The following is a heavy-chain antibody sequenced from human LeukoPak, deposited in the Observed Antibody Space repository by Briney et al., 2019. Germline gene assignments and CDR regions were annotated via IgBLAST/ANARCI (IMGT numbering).Heavy chain of an antibody. V-gene: IGHV3-23*01. J-gene: IGHJ1*01. D-gene: IGHD6-19*01. CDR3: TRNSGWYGLS. Sequence: GGSLRLSCAASGFTFSSYAMSWDRQIAGKGLEWVSGINGNGGSTNYADSVKGRFTISRDNSKNTLYLQMNSLRGEDTAVYYCTRNSGWYGLSWGQGTLVTVSS. CDR1: GFTFSSYA. CDR2: INGNGGST.